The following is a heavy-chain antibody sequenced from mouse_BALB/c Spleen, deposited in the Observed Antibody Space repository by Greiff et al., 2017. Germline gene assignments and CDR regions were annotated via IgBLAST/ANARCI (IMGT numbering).Heavy chain of an antibody. Sequence: EVQLVESGGGLVKPGGSLKLSCAASGFTFSDYYMYWVRQTPEKRLEWVATISDGGSYTYYPDSVKGRFTISRDNAKNNLYLQMSSLKSEDTAMYYCARDGDSSGYGYFDYWGQGTTLTVSS. D-gene: IGHD3-2*01. CDR1: GFTFSDYY. CDR3: ARDGDSSGYGYFDY. V-gene: IGHV5-4*02. CDR2: ISDGGSYT. J-gene: IGHJ2*01.